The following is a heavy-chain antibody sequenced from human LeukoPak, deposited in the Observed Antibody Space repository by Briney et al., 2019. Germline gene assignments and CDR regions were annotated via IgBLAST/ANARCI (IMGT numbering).Heavy chain of an antibody. CDR1: GGSFSGYY. CDR3: ARKTYYDSSGNDY. D-gene: IGHD3-22*01. CDR2: INHSGST. J-gene: IGHJ4*02. Sequence: MASETLSLTCAVYGGSFSGYYWSWIRQPPGKGLEWIGEINHSGSTNYNPSLKSRVTISVDTSKNQFSLKLSSVTAADTAVYYCARKTYYDSSGNDYWGQGTLVTVSS. V-gene: IGHV4-34*01.